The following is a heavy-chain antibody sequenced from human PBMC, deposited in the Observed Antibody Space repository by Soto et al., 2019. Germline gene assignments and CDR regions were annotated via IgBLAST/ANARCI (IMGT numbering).Heavy chain of an antibody. CDR1: GFTFSSYA. D-gene: IGHD1-7*01. CDR2: ISGSGGST. V-gene: IGHV3-23*01. J-gene: IGHJ4*02. Sequence: GGSLRLSCAASGFTFSSYAMSWVRQAPGKGLEWVSAISGSGGSTYYADSVKGRFTISRDNSKNTLYLQMDSLRAEDTAVYYCATQITGTTKSNYWAQGTLVTVST. CDR3: ATQITGTTKSNY.